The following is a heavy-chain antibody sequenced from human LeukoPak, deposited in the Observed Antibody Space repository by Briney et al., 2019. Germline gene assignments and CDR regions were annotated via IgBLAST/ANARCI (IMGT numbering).Heavy chain of an antibody. CDR3: ARGRRYSSSWYFDY. D-gene: IGHD6-13*01. CDR2: ISAYNGNT. V-gene: IGHV1-18*01. Sequence: AASVKVSCKASGYTFTSYGISWVRQAPGQGLEWMGWISAYNGNTNYAQKLQGRVTMTRDTSISTAYMELSRLRSDDTAVYYCARGRRYSSSWYFDYWGQGTLVTVSS. CDR1: GYTFTSYG. J-gene: IGHJ4*02.